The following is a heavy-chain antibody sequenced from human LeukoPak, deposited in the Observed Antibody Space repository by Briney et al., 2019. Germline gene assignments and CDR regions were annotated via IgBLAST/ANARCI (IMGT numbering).Heavy chain of an antibody. J-gene: IGHJ4*02. CDR2: LYYGENS. Sequence: SETLSLTCTVSGGSISIISSSTYYWGWIRQAPGKGLEWIGSLYYGENSHYNPSLKSRATLSVDTSNNRFSLKLTSVTAADAAVYFCARQLPTAAADTRGYFDYWGQGTVVTVSS. CDR3: ARQLPTAAADTRGYFDY. D-gene: IGHD6-25*01. CDR1: GGSISIISSSTYY. V-gene: IGHV4-39*01.